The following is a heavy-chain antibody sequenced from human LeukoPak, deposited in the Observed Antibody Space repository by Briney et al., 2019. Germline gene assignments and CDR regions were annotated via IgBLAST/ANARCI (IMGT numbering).Heavy chain of an antibody. J-gene: IGHJ4*02. CDR3: AIWTGRSSGWYLLDY. CDR1: GGSISSYY. D-gene: IGHD6-19*01. CDR2: IYYSGST. Sequence: SETLSLTCTVSGGSISSYYWSWIRQPPGKGLEWIGYIYYSGSTNYNPSLKSRVTISVDTSKNQFSLKLSSVTAADTAVYYCAIWTGRSSGWYLLDYWGQGTLVTVSS. V-gene: IGHV4-59*12.